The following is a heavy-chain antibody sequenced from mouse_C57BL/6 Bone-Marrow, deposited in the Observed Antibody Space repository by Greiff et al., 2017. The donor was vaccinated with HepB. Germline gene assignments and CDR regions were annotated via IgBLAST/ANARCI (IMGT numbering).Heavy chain of an antibody. Sequence: VQLQESGAELVKPGASVKMSCKASGYTFTSYWITWVKQRPGQGLEWIGDIYPGSGSTNYNEKFKSKATLTVDTSSSTAYMQLSSLTSEDSAVYYCARYRITTRGYFDYWGQGTTLTVSS. V-gene: IGHV1-55*01. CDR2: IYPGSGST. CDR3: ARYRITTRGYFDY. CDR1: GYTFTSYW. J-gene: IGHJ2*01. D-gene: IGHD2-4*01.